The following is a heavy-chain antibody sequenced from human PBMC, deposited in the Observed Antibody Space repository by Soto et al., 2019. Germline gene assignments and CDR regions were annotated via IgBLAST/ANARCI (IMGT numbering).Heavy chain of an antibody. CDR2: IIPIFGTA. D-gene: IGHD2-2*01. J-gene: IGHJ6*02. CDR3: ARVLDIVVVPAAIRYGMDV. Sequence: SVKVSCKASGGTFSSYAISWVRQAPGQGLEWKGGIIPIFGTANYAQKFQGRVTITADESTSTAYMELSSLRSEDTAVYYCARVLDIVVVPAAIRYGMDVWGQGTTVTVSS. CDR1: GGTFSSYA. V-gene: IGHV1-69*13.